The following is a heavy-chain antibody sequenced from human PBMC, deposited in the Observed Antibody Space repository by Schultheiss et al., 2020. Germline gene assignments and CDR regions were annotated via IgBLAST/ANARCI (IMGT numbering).Heavy chain of an antibody. D-gene: IGHD5-18*01. Sequence: GGSLRLSCAASGFTFSSYWMHWVRQAPGKGLVWVSRIDSDGSITSYTDSVKGRFTISRDNAKNTLYLQMNSLRAEDTAVYYCAKDLFVWGTAMVYNYWGQGTLVTVSS. CDR3: AKDLFVWGTAMVYNY. V-gene: IGHV3-74*01. CDR1: GFTFSSYW. J-gene: IGHJ4*02. CDR2: IDSDGSIT.